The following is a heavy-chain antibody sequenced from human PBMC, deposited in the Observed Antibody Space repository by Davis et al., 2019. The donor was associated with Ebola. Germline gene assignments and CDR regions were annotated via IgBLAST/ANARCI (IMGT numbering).Heavy chain of an antibody. CDR2: IIPILGAT. CDR3: ARGPKASEYYDSSGYYWFDP. D-gene: IGHD3-22*01. J-gene: IGHJ5*02. V-gene: IGHV1-2*02. Sequence: ASVKVSCKASGYTFTGYYMQWVRRAPGQGLEWMGGIIPILGATNYAQSFQGRVTMTRNTSISTAYMELSSLRSEDTAVYYCARGPKASEYYDSSGYYWFDPWGQGTLVTVSS. CDR1: GYTFTGYY.